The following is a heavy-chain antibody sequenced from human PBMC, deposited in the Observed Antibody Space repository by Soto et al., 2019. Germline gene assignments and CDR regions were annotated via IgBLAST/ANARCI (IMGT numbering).Heavy chain of an antibody. D-gene: IGHD3-22*01. V-gene: IGHV3-15*07. Sequence: EVQLVESGGDLVKPGGSLRLSCAASGFIFSNAWMNWVRQAPGKGLAWVGHIKSKTDGGTTDYAAPVKGRCTISRDDSKNTVFLQMNSLKTEDTAMYYCTTGHPYNYDSRCYDHWGQGTLVTVSS. CDR3: TTGHPYNYDSRCYDH. CDR1: GFIFSNAW. J-gene: IGHJ4*02. CDR2: IKSKTDGGTT.